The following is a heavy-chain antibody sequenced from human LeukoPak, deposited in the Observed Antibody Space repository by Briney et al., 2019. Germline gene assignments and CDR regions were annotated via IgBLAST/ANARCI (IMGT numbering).Heavy chain of an antibody. Sequence: GGSLRLSCAASGFTFSSYWMSWVRQAPGKGLEWVSSISSSSSYIYYADSVKGRFTISRDNAKNSLYLQMNSLRAEDTAVYYCARGQYCTNGVCIFDPWGQGTLVTVSS. CDR1: GFTFSSYW. V-gene: IGHV3-21*01. CDR3: ARGQYCTNGVCIFDP. CDR2: ISSSSSYI. J-gene: IGHJ5*02. D-gene: IGHD2-8*01.